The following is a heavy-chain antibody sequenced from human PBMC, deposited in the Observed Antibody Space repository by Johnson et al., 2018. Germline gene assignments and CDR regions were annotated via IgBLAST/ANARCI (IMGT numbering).Heavy chain of an antibody. CDR3: AKDLQTTVTSRYYYYYYMDV. J-gene: IGHJ6*03. CDR1: GFTFSSYA. V-gene: IGHV3-30*04. CDR2: ISYDGSNK. D-gene: IGHD4-11*01. Sequence: VQLVETGGGVVQPGRSLRLSCAASGFTFSSYAMHWVRQAPGKGLEWVAVISYDGSNKYYADSVKGRFTISRDNSKNTLYLQMNSLSAEDTAVYYCAKDLQTTVTSRYYYYYYMDVWGKGTTVTVSS.